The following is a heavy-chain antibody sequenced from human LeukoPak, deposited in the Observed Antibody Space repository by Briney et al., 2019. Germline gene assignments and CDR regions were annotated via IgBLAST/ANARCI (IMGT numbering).Heavy chain of an antibody. Sequence: PGGSLRLSCAASGFTFSGYAMHWVRQAPGKGLEWVSVTSYDESNKYYADSVKGRFTISRDNSKNTLYLQMNSLRVEDTAVYYCAKDGPYYDYVWGSWGQGTLVTVSS. CDR1: GFTFSGYA. D-gene: IGHD3-16*01. CDR3: AKDGPYYDYVWGS. CDR2: TSYDESNK. J-gene: IGHJ4*02. V-gene: IGHV3-30*01.